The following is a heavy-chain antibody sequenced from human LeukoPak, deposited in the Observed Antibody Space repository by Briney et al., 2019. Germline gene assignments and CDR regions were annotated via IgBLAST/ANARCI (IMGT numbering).Heavy chain of an antibody. CDR2: ISSSGSTI. V-gene: IGHV3-11*04. Sequence: GGSLRLSCPAAGFTFSDYYMSWIRQAPGKGLEWFSYISSSGSTIYYADSVKGRFTISRDNAKNSLYLQMNSLRAEDTAMYYCARARAIIVVVPDASDIWGQGTMVTVSS. J-gene: IGHJ3*02. CDR1: GFTFSDYY. D-gene: IGHD2-2*01. CDR3: ARARAIIVVVPDASDI.